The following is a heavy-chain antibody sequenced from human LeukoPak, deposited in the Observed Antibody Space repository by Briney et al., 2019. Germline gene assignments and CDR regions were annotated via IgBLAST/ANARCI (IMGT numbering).Heavy chain of an antibody. CDR3: ARRIGGKGFDP. CDR1: GGSISSYY. J-gene: IGHJ5*02. V-gene: IGHV4-59*08. CDR2: IYYSGST. Sequence: SETLSLTCTVSGGSISSYYWSWIRQPPGTGLEWIGYIYYSGSTNYNPSLKSRVTISVDTSKNQFSLKLSSVTAADTAVYYCARRIGGKGFDPWGQGTLVTVSS. D-gene: IGHD4-23*01.